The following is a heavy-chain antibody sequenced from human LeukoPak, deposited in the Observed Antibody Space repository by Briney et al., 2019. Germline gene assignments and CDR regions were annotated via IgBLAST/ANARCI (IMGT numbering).Heavy chain of an antibody. J-gene: IGHJ4*02. CDR3: ARAHLVARHFDY. D-gene: IGHD6-6*01. V-gene: IGHV4-34*01. CDR2: INHSGST. Sequence: SETLCLTCAVYGGSFSGYYWSWIRQPPGKGLEWIGEINHSGSTNYNPSLKSRVTISVDTSKNQFSLKLSSVTAADTAVYYCARAHLVARHFDYWGQGTLVTVSS. CDR1: GGSFSGYY.